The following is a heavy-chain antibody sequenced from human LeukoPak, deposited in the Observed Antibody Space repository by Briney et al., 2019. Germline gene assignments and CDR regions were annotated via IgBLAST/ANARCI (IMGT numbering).Heavy chain of an antibody. CDR1: GGSISSYY. D-gene: IGHD3-10*01. Sequence: SETLSLTCTVSGGSISSYYRSWIRQPPGKGLEWIGYIYYSGSTNYNPSLKSRVTISVDTSKNQFSLKLSSVTAADTAVYYCARRYYGSGIDYWGQGTLVTVSS. V-gene: IGHV4-59*08. CDR2: IYYSGST. J-gene: IGHJ4*02. CDR3: ARRYYGSGIDY.